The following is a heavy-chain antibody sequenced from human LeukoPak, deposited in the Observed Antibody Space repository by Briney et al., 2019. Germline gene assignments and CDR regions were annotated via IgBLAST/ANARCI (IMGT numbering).Heavy chain of an antibody. CDR1: GDSVSNNSAA. J-gene: IGHJ5*02. Sequence: SQTLSLTCAISGDSVSNNSAAWNWIRQSPSRGLEWLGRTYYRSKWFNDFALSVKSRITINPDTSKNQFSLQLNSVTPEDTAVYYCATNYGDSNWFDPWGQGTLVTVSS. CDR2: TYYRSKWFN. V-gene: IGHV6-1*01. D-gene: IGHD4-17*01. CDR3: ATNYGDSNWFDP.